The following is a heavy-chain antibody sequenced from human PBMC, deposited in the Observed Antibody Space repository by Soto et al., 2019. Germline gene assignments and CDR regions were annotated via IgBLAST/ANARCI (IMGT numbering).Heavy chain of an antibody. V-gene: IGHV5-10-1*01. CDR2: IDPSDSQT. J-gene: IGHJ4*02. D-gene: IGHD3-22*01. Sequence: LGDSLQISCKGSGYSFAGYWITWVRQKPGKGLEWMGRIDPSDSQTYYSPSFRGHVTISVTKSITTVFLQWSSLRASDTAMYYCARQIYDSDTGPNFQYYFDSWGQGTPVTVSS. CDR3: ARQIYDSDTGPNFQYYFDS. CDR1: GYSFAGYW.